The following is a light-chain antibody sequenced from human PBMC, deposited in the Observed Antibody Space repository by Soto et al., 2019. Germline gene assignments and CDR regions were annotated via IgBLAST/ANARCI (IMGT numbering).Light chain of an antibody. CDR2: EGS. CDR1: RSDVGSDNL. J-gene: IGLJ2*01. Sequence: QSALTQPASVSGSPGQSITISCTGTRSDVGSDNLVSWYQQHPGKAPQLMIYEGSKRPSGVSNRLSGSKSGNTASLTISGLQAEDEADYYCCSYAGSSTVVFGGGTKVTVL. CDR3: CSYAGSSTVV. V-gene: IGLV2-23*01.